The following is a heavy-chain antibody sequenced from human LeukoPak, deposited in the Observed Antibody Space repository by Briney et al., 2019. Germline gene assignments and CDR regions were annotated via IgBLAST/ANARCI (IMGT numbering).Heavy chain of an antibody. Sequence: PGGSLRLSCAASGFTFSDYYMSWIRQAPGKGLEWVSYISSSGSTIYYADSVKGRFTISRDNAKNSLYLQMNSLRAEDTAVYYCARTPYCSGGSCYSSYYYYGMDVWGQGTTVTVSS. CDR3: ARTPYCSGGSCYSSYYYYGMDV. CDR1: GFTFSDYY. V-gene: IGHV3-11*01. CDR2: ISSSGSTI. D-gene: IGHD2-15*01. J-gene: IGHJ6*02.